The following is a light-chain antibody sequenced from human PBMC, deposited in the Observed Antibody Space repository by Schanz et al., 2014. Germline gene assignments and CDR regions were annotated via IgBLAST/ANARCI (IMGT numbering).Light chain of an antibody. CDR2: RSS. J-gene: IGKJ1*01. CDR3: QQSHDGVWT. Sequence: DIQLTQSPSSLSASIGDTVTITCRASQRVFGYLNWYQHKPGKAPNLLIYRSSTLEGGVPSRFSGIDSGTDFTLTISSLQPEDCATYFCQQSHDGVWTFGQGTTVEIK. V-gene: IGKV1-39*01. CDR1: QRVFGY.